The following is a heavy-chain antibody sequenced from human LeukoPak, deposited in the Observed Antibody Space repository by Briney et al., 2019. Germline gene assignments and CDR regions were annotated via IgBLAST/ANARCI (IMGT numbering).Heavy chain of an antibody. V-gene: IGHV3-23*01. CDR2: LSGSGST. CDR3: AKNYGGGGFDF. J-gene: IGHJ4*02. D-gene: IGHD4-23*01. CDR1: GFTFSNFA. Sequence: RGTLRLSCAASGFTFSNFAMSWVRQAPGKGLEWVSGLSGSGSTYYADSVKGRFTISRDISKNRLYLQMNSLGAEDTAVYYCAKNYGGGGFDFWGQGTLVTVSS.